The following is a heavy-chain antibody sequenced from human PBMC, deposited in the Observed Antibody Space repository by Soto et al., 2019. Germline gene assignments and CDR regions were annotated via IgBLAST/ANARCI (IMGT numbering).Heavy chain of an antibody. Sequence: SETLSLTCTVSGGSISSGDYYWSWIRQPPGKGLEWIGYIYYSGSTYYNPSLKSRVTISVDTSKNQFSLKLSSVTAADTAVYYCAREQYCGGDCYSGDYFDYWGQGTLVTVSS. CDR3: AREQYCGGDCYSGDYFDY. J-gene: IGHJ4*02. CDR2: IYYSGST. V-gene: IGHV4-30-4*01. D-gene: IGHD2-21*02. CDR1: GGSISSGDYY.